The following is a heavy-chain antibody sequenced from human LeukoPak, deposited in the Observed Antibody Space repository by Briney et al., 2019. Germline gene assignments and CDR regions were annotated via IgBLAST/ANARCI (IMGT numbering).Heavy chain of an antibody. CDR2: IIPIFGTA. CDR3: ARGHFGSSSTDY. D-gene: IGHD6-6*01. J-gene: IGHJ4*02. CDR1: GGTFSSYA. Sequence: SVKVSCKASGGTFSSYAISWVRQAPGQGLEWMGGIIPIFGTANYAQKFQGRVTITADESTSTAYTELSSLRSEDTAVYYCARGHFGSSSTDYWGQGTLVTVSS. V-gene: IGHV1-69*13.